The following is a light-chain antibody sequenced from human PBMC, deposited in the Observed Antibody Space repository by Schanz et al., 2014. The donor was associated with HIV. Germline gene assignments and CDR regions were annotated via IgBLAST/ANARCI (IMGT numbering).Light chain of an antibody. V-gene: IGLV1-51*01. CDR1: SSNIGSNS. CDR2: ENK. J-gene: IGLJ3*02. Sequence: QSVLTQPPSVSAAPGQKVTISCSGSSSNIGSNSVAWYQQFPGTAPKLLIYENKKRPSGIPDRFSGSKSGTSATLGITGLQTGDEADYYCGTWDSSLSAGPWVFGGGTKLTVL. CDR3: GTWDSSLSAGPWV.